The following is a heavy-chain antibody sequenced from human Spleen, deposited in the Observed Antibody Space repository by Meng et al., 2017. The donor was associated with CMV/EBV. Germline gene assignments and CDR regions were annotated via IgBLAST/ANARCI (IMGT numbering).Heavy chain of an antibody. J-gene: IGHJ4*02. CDR1: GGSITTNY. CDR2: IYYRGST. Sequence: GSLRLSCNVSGGSITTNYWSWIRQPPGKGLEWIGYIYYRGSTNYNSSLSSRVTISLDTSKNQFSLKLTSVTATDTAVYYCARGSNYDFWSGYYYFDYWGQGTLVTVSS. CDR3: ARGSNYDFWSGYYYFDY. V-gene: IGHV4-59*01. D-gene: IGHD3-3*01.